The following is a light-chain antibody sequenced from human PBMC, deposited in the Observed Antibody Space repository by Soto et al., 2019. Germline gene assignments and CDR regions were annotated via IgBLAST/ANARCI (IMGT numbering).Light chain of an antibody. J-gene: IGLJ1*01. V-gene: IGLV1-40*01. CDR1: SSNIGAGYD. CDR3: QSYDSSLSGYV. Sequence: QSVLTQPPSVSGAPGQRVTISCTGSSSNIGAGYDVHWCQQLPGTAPKLLIYANSNRPSGVPGRFSGSKSGTSASLAITGLQAEDEADYYCQSYDSSLSGYVFGTGTKLTVL. CDR2: ANS.